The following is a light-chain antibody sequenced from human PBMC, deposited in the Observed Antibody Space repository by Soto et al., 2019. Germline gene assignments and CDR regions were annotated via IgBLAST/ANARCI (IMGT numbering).Light chain of an antibody. V-gene: IGKV4-1*01. J-gene: IGKJ1*01. CDR1: QSVLYSSNNKNY. CDR2: WAS. CDR3: QQYDSTPPWT. Sequence: DIVMTQSPDSLAVSLGERATINCKSSQSVLYSSNNKNYLAWYQQKPGQPPKLLIYWASTRESGVPDRFSGSGSGTDFTLTISSLQAEDVAVYYCQQYDSTPPWTFGQGNKVDIK.